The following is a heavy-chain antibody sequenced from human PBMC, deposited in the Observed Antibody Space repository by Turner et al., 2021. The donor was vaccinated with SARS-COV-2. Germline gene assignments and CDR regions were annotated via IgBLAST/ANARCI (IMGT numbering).Heavy chain of an antibody. CDR1: GFTVSSNY. V-gene: IGHV3-66*01. CDR2: IYSGGST. CDR3: AREAAAGNFNGWFDP. D-gene: IGHD6-13*01. J-gene: IGHJ5*02. Sequence: EVQLVESGGGLVQPGGSLRLSCAASGFTVSSNYMSWVRQAPGKGLEWVSVIYSGGSTYYADSVKGRFTISRDNSKNTLYLQMNSLRVEDTAVYSCAREAAAGNFNGWFDPWGQGTLVTVSS.